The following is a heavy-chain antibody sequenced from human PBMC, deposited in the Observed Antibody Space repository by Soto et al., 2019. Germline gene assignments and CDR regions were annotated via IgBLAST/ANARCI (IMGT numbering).Heavy chain of an antibody. V-gene: IGHV1-69*05. CDR3: ARDTPNAYSSSWYSPDYYYYGMDV. CDR1: GGTFSSYA. CDR2: IIPIFGTA. Sequence: SVKVSCKASGGTFSSYAISWVRQAPGQGLEWMGGIIPIFGTANYAQKFQGRVTMTTDTSTSTAYMELRSLRSDDTAVYYCARDTPNAYSSSWYSPDYYYYGMDVWGQGTTVTVSS. J-gene: IGHJ6*02. D-gene: IGHD6-13*01.